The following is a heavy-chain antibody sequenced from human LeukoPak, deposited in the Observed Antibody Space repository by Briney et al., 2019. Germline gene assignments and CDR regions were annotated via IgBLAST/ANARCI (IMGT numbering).Heavy chain of an antibody. V-gene: IGHV4-39*01. Sequence: SETLSLTCTVSGGSISSYYWGWIRQPPGKGLEWIGSIYYSGSTYYNPSLKSRVTISVDTSKNQFSLKLSSVTAADTAVYYCARHGTRRIVVVPAAPHDYWGQGTLVTVSS. J-gene: IGHJ4*02. CDR1: GGSISSYY. D-gene: IGHD2-2*01. CDR3: ARHGTRRIVVVPAAPHDY. CDR2: IYYSGST.